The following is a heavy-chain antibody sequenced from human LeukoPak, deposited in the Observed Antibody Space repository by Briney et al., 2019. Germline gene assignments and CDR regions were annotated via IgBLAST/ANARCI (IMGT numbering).Heavy chain of an antibody. Sequence: GGSLRLSCAASGFTFSSYSMNWVRQAPGKGLEWISSISRSSIYIYYADSVKGRFTIARDNAKNSLYLQMNSLRAEDMALYYCVKDMSGSNDAFDIWGQGTMVTVS. CDR1: GFTFSSYS. J-gene: IGHJ3*02. V-gene: IGHV3-21*04. CDR3: VKDMSGSNDAFDI. CDR2: ISRSSIYI. D-gene: IGHD1-26*01.